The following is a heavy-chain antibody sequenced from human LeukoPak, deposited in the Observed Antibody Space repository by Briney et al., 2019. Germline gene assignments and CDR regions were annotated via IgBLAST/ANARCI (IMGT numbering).Heavy chain of an antibody. CDR3: ARAVIRGYSSDY. CDR2: FDPEDGET. V-gene: IGHV1-24*01. CDR1: GYTLTELS. Sequence: ASVKVSCKVSGYTLTELSMHWVRQAPGKGLEWMGGFDPEDGETIYAQKFQGRVTMTEDTSTDTAYMELRSLRSDDTAVYYCARAVIRGYSSDYWGQGTLVTVSS. D-gene: IGHD5-18*01. J-gene: IGHJ4*02.